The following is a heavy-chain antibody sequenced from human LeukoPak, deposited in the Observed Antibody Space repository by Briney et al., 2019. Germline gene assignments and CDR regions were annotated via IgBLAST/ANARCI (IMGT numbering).Heavy chain of an antibody. V-gene: IGHV3-53*01. CDR3: TRDQMNY. CDR1: EFTVSRNY. CDR2: IFSNGDT. J-gene: IGHJ4*02. D-gene: IGHD5-24*01. Sequence: GGSLRLSCTASEFTVSRNYMLWIRQAPGKGLEWVSLIFSNGDTHYADSVKGRFTISRDTSKNTVSLQMNSLRVEDTAMYYCTRDQMNYWGQGTLVTVSS.